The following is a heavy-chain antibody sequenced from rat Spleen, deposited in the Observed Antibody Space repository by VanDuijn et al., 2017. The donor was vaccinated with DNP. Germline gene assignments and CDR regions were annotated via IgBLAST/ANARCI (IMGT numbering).Heavy chain of an antibody. J-gene: IGHJ3*01. CDR1: GFNFNDYW. Sequence: EVKLVESGGGLVQPGRSLKLSCAASGFNFNDYWMGWVRQAPGKGLEWIGEINKDSIAINYSPSLKDKFTISRDNAQNTLFLQMRELGSEDTAIYYCTKGPNYGGDSDYFDYWGQGTLVTVSS. CDR2: INKDSIAI. D-gene: IGHD1-11*01. CDR3: TKGPNYGGDSDYFDY. V-gene: IGHV4-2*01.